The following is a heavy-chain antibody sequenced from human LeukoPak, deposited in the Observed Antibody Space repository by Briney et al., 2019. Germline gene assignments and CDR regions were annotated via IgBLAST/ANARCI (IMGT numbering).Heavy chain of an antibody. CDR2: LYNSGST. J-gene: IGHJ4*02. CDR3: ARMAVAATRRGYYLDY. Sequence: SETPSLTCIVSGGSISSYYWSWIRQPPGKGLEWIGFLYNSGSTNYNPSLKSRVTISVDTSKNQFSLKLSSVTAADTAVYYCARMAVAATRRGYYLDYWGQGTLVTVSS. CDR1: GGSISSYY. V-gene: IGHV4-59*01. D-gene: IGHD6-19*01.